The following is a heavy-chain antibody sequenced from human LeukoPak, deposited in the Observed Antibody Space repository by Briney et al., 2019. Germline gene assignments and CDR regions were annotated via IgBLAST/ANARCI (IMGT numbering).Heavy chain of an antibody. CDR2: ISGSGDPR. CDR3: AKLYLSGPFDY. J-gene: IGHJ4*02. Sequence: PGGSLRLSCAASGLTFSSYILSWVRQAPGKGLEWVSSISGSGDPRYYADSVKGRFTISRDNSRDTLYLQMNTLRAEDTAVYFCAKLYLSGPFDYWGQGTPVTVSP. V-gene: IGHV3-23*01. CDR1: GLTFSSYI. D-gene: IGHD2-8*01.